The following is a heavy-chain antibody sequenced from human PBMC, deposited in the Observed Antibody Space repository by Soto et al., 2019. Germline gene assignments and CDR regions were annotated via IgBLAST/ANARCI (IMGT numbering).Heavy chain of an antibody. CDR2: ISSGRSTI. CDR1: GFTFSTYS. D-gene: IGHD5-18*01. J-gene: IGHJ4*02. CDR3: ARGKYSYGTDY. Sequence: EVQLVESGGGLVQPGGSLRLSCAASGFTFSTYSMNWVRQAPGKGLEWVSYISSGRSTIYYADSVKGRFTISRDNAKNPLYLQMNSLRDDDTAVYYCARGKYSYGTDYWGQGTLVTVSS. V-gene: IGHV3-48*02.